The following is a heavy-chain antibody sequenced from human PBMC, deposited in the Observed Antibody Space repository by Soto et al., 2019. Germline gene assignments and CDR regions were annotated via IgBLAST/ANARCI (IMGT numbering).Heavy chain of an antibody. Sequence: SETLSLTCTVSGGSISSYYWSWIRQPPGKGLEWIGYIYYSGSTNYNPSLKSRVTISVDTSKNQFSLKLSSVTAADTAVYYCARRTGQMYYYGSGSYYFDYWGQGTLVTV. D-gene: IGHD3-10*01. CDR1: GGSISSYY. J-gene: IGHJ4*02. V-gene: IGHV4-59*08. CDR2: IYYSGST. CDR3: ARRTGQMYYYGSGSYYFDY.